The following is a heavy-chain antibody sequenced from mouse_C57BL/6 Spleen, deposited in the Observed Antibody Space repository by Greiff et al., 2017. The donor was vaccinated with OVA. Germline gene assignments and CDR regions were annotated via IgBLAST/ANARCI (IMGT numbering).Heavy chain of an antibody. Sequence: EVQLQQSGAELVKPGASVKLSCTASGFNIKDYYMHWVKQRTEQGLEGIGRIDPEDGETKYAPKLKGKATITANTSSNTAYLQLSSLTSEDTAIYYCASPYDYDVGFAYWGQGTLVTVSA. CDR3: ASPYDYDVGFAY. CDR2: IDPEDGET. CDR1: GFNIKDYY. D-gene: IGHD2-4*01. V-gene: IGHV14-2*01. J-gene: IGHJ3*01.